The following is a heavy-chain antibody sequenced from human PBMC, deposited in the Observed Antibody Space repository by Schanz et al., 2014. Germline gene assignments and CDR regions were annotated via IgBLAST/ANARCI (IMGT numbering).Heavy chain of an antibody. Sequence: QLMQSGSEVRKPGASATVSCKASGYTFNNHGISWVRQAPGQGLEWMGWISVYHGHTNYAEKVHGRVTMTTDTSTSTAYMELRSLISDDTAVYYCVRDAGWAFGDYHGMDVWGQGTSVTVSS. CDR2: ISVYHGHT. D-gene: IGHD3-10*01. CDR3: VRDAGWAFGDYHGMDV. J-gene: IGHJ6*02. V-gene: IGHV1-18*01. CDR1: GYTFNNHG.